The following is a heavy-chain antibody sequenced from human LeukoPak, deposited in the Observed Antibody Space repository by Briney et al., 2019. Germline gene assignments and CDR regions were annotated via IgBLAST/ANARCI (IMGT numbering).Heavy chain of an antibody. CDR1: GGSVSSGSYY. CDR2: IYYSGST. CDR3: ARHGSGSYDAFDI. J-gene: IGHJ3*02. Sequence: SETLSLTCTVSGGSVSSGSYYWGWIRQPPGKGLEWIGSIYYSGSTYYNPSLKSRVTISVDTSKNQFSLKLSSVTAADTAVYYCARHGSGSYDAFDIWGQGTMVTVSS. V-gene: IGHV4-39*01. D-gene: IGHD1-26*01.